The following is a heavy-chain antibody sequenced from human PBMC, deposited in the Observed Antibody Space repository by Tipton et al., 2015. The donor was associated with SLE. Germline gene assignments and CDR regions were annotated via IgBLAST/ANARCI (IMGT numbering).Heavy chain of an antibody. Sequence: TLSLTCAVSGGSITTYYWSWFRQTPWKGLEWIGYFYYSGSTKYNPSLKSRVTISVDTSKNHFSVKLSSVTAADTAIYYCARVWSGYSSSYFDLWGRGTLVTVSS. D-gene: IGHD3-3*01. J-gene: IGHJ2*01. CDR1: GGSITTYY. CDR3: ARVWSGYSSSYFDL. CDR2: FYYSGST. V-gene: IGHV4-59*01.